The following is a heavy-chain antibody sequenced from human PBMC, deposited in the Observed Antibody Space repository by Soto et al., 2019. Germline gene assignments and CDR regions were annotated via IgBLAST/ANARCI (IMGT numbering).Heavy chain of an antibody. Sequence: QVQLQESGPGLVKPSGTLSLTCAVSGGSISSSNWWSWVRQPPGKGLEWIGEIYHSGSTNYNPSLKRRFTIAVATSKNQFSLKLSSVTAADTAVYYCARVGVWLVHAAFDIWGQGTMVTVSS. J-gene: IGHJ3*02. CDR1: GGSISSSNW. CDR2: IYHSGST. D-gene: IGHD6-19*01. CDR3: ARVGVWLVHAAFDI. V-gene: IGHV4-4*02.